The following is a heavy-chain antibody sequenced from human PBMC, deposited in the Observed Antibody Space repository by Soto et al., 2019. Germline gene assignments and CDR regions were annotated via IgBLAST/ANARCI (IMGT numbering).Heavy chain of an antibody. Sequence: QVQLQESGPGLVKPSETLSLTCTVSGGSISSYYWSWIRQPPGKGLEWIGYIYYSGSTNYNPSLTSRVTISVDTSKNQFSLKLSSVTAADTAVYYCASAEGYCSGGSCKLFDYWGQGTLVTVSS. J-gene: IGHJ4*02. CDR3: ASAEGYCSGGSCKLFDY. V-gene: IGHV4-59*01. CDR1: GGSISSYY. CDR2: IYYSGST. D-gene: IGHD2-15*01.